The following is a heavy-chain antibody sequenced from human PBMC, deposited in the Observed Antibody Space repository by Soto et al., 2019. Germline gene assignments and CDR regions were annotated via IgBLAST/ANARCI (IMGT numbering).Heavy chain of an antibody. D-gene: IGHD2-15*01. J-gene: IGHJ5*02. CDR3: ARGSNNCSGGSCYSDWFDP. V-gene: IGHV1-8*01. CDR2: MNPNTGNT. Sequence: ASVKVSCNASGYTFTSSDVYWVRQATGQGLELMGWMNPNTGNTGYAQKFQGRVTMTRNTSISTAYMELSSLRSEDTAVYYCARGSNNCSGGSCYSDWFDPWGQG. CDR1: GYTFTSSD.